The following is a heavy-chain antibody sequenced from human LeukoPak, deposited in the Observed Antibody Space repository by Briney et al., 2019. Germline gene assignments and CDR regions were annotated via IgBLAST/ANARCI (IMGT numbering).Heavy chain of an antibody. CDR3: AREYYYGSQNMDV. Sequence: PSETLSLTCTVSGVSISGYYWSWIRQPPGKGLEWIGYIYYTGSTNYNPSLKSRITISVDTSKNQFSLKLNSVTAADTAVYYCAREYYYGSQNMDVWGKGTTVTVS. D-gene: IGHD3-10*01. J-gene: IGHJ6*03. V-gene: IGHV4-59*01. CDR1: GVSISGYY. CDR2: IYYTGST.